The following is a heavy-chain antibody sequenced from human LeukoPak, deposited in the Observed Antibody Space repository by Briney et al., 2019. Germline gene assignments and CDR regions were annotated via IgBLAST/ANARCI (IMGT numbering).Heavy chain of an antibody. Sequence: GGSLRLSCAASGFTVGNDYMSGVRQAPGRGLEWVSVIYGAGDIYYADSVKGRFIISRDKSKNTLFLQMNSLRVADTAVYYCARHRGDGAIRWYFDLWGRGTLVTVSS. CDR1: GFTVGNDY. CDR2: IYGAGDI. J-gene: IGHJ2*01. D-gene: IGHD2-21*01. V-gene: IGHV3-53*01. CDR3: ARHRGDGAIRWYFDL.